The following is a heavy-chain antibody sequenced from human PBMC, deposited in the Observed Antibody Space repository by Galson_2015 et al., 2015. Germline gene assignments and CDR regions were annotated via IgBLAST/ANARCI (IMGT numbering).Heavy chain of an antibody. J-gene: IGHJ4*02. Sequence: SLRLSCATSGFTFTGFYMHWVRQAPGKGLEWVSRISSDGRSPSYADSVRGRFSISRDNARNTLYLQLTSLRVEDTAVYYCARDYDYDSGTFYVGFDYWGQGTLVTVSS. D-gene: IGHD3-10*01. CDR3: ARDYDYDSGTFYVGFDY. CDR1: GFTFTGFY. V-gene: IGHV3-74*01. CDR2: ISSDGRSP.